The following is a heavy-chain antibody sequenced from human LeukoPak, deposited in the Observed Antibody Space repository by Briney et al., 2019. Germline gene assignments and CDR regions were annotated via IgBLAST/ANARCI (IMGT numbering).Heavy chain of an antibody. V-gene: IGHV4-31*03. D-gene: IGHD1-26*01. CDR3: ARETIVGATTGVLDY. CDR1: GGSISSGGYY. CDR2: IYYSAST. J-gene: IGHJ4*02. Sequence: PSQTLSPTCTVSGGSISSGGYYWSWIRQRPGKGLEWIGYIYYSASTYYNPSLKSRVTISADTSKNQFSLRLSSVTAADTAVYYCARETIVGATTGVLDYWGQGTLVTVSS.